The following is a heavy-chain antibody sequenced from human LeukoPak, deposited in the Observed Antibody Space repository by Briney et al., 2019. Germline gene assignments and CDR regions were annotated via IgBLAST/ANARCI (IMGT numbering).Heavy chain of an antibody. CDR2: IYTRGDT. V-gene: IGHV4-4*07. CDR1: GASMNTYY. J-gene: IGHJ3*02. CDR3: ARVRERTSYFGDLDI. D-gene: IGHD3/OR15-3a*01. Sequence: SETLSLTCTVSGASMNTYYWSWIRQPAGQGLEWIGRIYTRGDTNYNPSLKSRVTMSVDTSKNQFSLRLISVTAADTGVYYCARVRERTSYFGDLDIWGHGTMVTVSS.